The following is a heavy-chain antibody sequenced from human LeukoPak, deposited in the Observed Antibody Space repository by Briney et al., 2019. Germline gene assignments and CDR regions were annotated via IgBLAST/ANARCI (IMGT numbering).Heavy chain of an antibody. V-gene: IGHV3-48*03. J-gene: IGHJ5*02. CDR1: GFTFSTSD. D-gene: IGHD3-10*01. CDR2: ISGSGAAT. CDR3: AREDVPHYYNSPVVGWFDP. Sequence: GGSLRLSCAASGFTFSTSDMYWVRQAPGKGLEWIACISGSGAATYYADSVKGRFTISRDDATNSLYLQMNNLRVADTALYYCAREDVPHYYNSPVVGWFDPWGQGTLVTVSP.